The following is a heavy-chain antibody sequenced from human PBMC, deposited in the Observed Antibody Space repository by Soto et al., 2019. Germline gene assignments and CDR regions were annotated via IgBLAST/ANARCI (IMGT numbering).Heavy chain of an antibody. CDR1: GFSLSTSGVG. V-gene: IGHV2-5*01. CDR2: IYWNDDK. CDR3: AHTLGKRPISRDGNEVDTAMPHVYYFDY. D-gene: IGHD5-18*01. Sequence: SGPTLVKPTQTLTLTCTFSGFSLSTSGVGVGWIRQPPGKALEWLALIYWNDDKRYSPSLKSRLTITKDTSKNQGVLTMTNMDPVDTATYYCAHTLGKRPISRDGNEVDTAMPHVYYFDYWGQGTLVTVSS. J-gene: IGHJ4*02.